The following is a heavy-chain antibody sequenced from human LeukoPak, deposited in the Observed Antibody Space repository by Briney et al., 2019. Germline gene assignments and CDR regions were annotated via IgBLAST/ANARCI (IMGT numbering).Heavy chain of an antibody. D-gene: IGHD3-22*01. Sequence: SVKVSFKASGGTFSSYAISWVRQAPGQGLEWMGRIIPILGIANYAQKFQGRVTITADKSTSTAYMGLSSLRSEDTAVYYCAVGTRVSSGYYPREYFQYWGQGTLVTVSS. CDR3: AVGTRVSSGYYPREYFQY. CDR1: GGTFSSYA. CDR2: IIPILGIA. J-gene: IGHJ1*01. V-gene: IGHV1-69*04.